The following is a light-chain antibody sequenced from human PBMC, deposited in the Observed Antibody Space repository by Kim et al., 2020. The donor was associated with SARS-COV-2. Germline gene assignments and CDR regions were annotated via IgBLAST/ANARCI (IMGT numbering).Light chain of an antibody. CDR3: CSYAGSYV. Sequence: SPGQSVTSSCTGTSSDVGGNNYVSWYQQHPHKAPKLMIYDVTKRPSGVPDRFSGSKSGNTASLTISGLQAEDEADYYCCSYAGSYVFGTGTKVTVL. V-gene: IGLV2-11*01. J-gene: IGLJ1*01. CDR2: DVT. CDR1: SSDVGGNNY.